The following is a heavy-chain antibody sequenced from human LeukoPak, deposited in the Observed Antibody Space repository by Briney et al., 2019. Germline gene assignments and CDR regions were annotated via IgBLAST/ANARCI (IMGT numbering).Heavy chain of an antibody. CDR3: ARAYPDIVVVVAATAWAFDI. CDR1: GGSISSYY. Sequence: SETLSLTCTVSGGSISSYYWSWIRQPPGKGLEWIGYIYYSGSTNYNPSLKSRVTISVDTSKNQFSLKLSSVTAADTAVYYCARAYPDIVVVVAATAWAFDIWGQGTMVTVSS. CDR2: IYYSGST. D-gene: IGHD2-15*01. J-gene: IGHJ3*02. V-gene: IGHV4-59*08.